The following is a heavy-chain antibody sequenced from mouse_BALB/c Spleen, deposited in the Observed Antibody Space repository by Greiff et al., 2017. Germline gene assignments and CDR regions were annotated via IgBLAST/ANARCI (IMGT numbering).Heavy chain of an antibody. J-gene: IGHJ3*01. CDR3: ARPGYGNPWFAY. V-gene: IGHV5-12-2*01. D-gene: IGHD2-10*02. Sequence: EVMLVESGGGLVQPGGSLKLSCAASGFTFSSYTMSWVRQTPEKRLEWVAYISNGGGSTYYPDTVKGRFTISRDNAKNTLYLQMSSLKSEDTAMYYCARPGYGNPWFAYWGQGTLVTVSA. CDR2: ISNGGGST. CDR1: GFTFSSYT.